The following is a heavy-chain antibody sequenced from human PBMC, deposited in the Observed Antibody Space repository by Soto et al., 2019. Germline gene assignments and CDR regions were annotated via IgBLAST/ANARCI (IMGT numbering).Heavy chain of an antibody. D-gene: IGHD3-3*01. Sequence: GESLKISCKGSGDSFSNYWIAWVRQMPGKGLEWMWIIYPGDSVTRYSPYFRGQVNISADTSINTVYLQWSSLKDSDTALSYPAGHPNAVPSGCYRRGWFTPWGQGTVVSVSS. V-gene: IGHV5-51*01. CDR3: AGHPNAVPSGCYRRGWFTP. J-gene: IGHJ5*02. CDR2: IYPGDSVT. CDR1: GDSFSNYW.